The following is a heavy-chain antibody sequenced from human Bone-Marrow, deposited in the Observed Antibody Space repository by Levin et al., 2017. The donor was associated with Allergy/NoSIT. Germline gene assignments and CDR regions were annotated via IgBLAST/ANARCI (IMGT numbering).Heavy chain of an antibody. CDR2: IDPTRGAT. Sequence: GESLKISCSVSGYTFSDYYIHWIRQTPGQGLEWIGWIDPTRGATQFAEKFHARVVLTRDSSISTAYMELGKLRSDETALYYCARGGATRNDYWGQGTLVTVSS. CDR3: ARGGATRNDY. CDR1: GYTFSDYY. V-gene: IGHV1-2*02. D-gene: IGHD2-2*01. J-gene: IGHJ4*02.